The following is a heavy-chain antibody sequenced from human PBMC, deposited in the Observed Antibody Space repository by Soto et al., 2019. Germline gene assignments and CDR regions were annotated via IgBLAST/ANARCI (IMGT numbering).Heavy chain of an antibody. CDR3: ARLLIFDFWSGTADWFDP. CDR1: GGSISSSSYY. V-gene: IGHV4-39*01. J-gene: IGHJ5*02. CDR2: IYYSGST. D-gene: IGHD3-3*01. Sequence: SETLSLTCTVSGGSISSSSYYWGWIRQPPGKGLEWIGSIYYSGSTYYNPSLKSRVTISVDTSKNQFSLKLSSVTAADTAVYYCARLLIFDFWSGTADWFDPWGQGTLVTVSS.